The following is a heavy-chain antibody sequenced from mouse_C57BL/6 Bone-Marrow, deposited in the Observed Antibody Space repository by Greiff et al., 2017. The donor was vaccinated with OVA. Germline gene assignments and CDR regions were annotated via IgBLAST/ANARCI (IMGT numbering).Heavy chain of an antibody. CDR1: GYAFSSSW. Sequence: VQGVESGPELVKPGASVKISCKASGYAFSSSWMNWVKQRPGKGLEWIGRIYPGDGDTNYNGKFKGKATLTADKSSSTAYMQLSSLTSEDSAVYFCGSSPHWYFDVWGTGTTVTVSS. CDR2: IYPGDGDT. CDR3: GSSPHWYFDV. D-gene: IGHD1-1*01. J-gene: IGHJ1*03. V-gene: IGHV1-82*01.